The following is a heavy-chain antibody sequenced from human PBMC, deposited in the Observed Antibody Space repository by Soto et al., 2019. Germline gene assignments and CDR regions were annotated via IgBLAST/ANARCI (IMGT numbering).Heavy chain of an antibody. CDR3: AYYPLLSYYGMDV. CDR2: ISGSGVST. D-gene: IGHD2-2*01. J-gene: IGHJ6*02. Sequence: GGSLRLSCAASGFSFSSYAMSWVRQAPGKGLEWVSAISGSGVSTYYADSVKGRFTISRDNSRNTLYLQMNSLRAEDTAVYYCAYYPLLSYYGMDVSGQGTTVTVSS. V-gene: IGHV3-23*01. CDR1: GFSFSSYA.